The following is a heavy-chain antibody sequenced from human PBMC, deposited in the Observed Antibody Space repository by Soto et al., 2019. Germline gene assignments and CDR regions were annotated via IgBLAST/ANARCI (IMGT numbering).Heavy chain of an antibody. CDR1: GFSISNNY. CDR2: IYNSGTT. Sequence: PSETLSLTCPFSGFSISNNYLNWIRQPPGKGLEWIGYIYNSGTTSYNLSLKSRVTISVDTSKNQFSLKLNSVTAADTAVYYCARDRGQNWFDPWGQGTLVTVSS. CDR3: ARDRGQNWFDP. V-gene: IGHV4-59*01. J-gene: IGHJ5*02.